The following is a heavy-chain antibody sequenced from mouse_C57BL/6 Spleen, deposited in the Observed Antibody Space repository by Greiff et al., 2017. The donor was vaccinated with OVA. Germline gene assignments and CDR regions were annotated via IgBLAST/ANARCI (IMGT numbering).Heavy chain of an antibody. V-gene: IGHV5-9*01. Sequence: EVQLVESGGGLVKPGGSLKLSCAASGFTFSSYTMSWVRQTPEKRLEWVATISGGGNTYYPDSVKGRFTISRDNAKNTLYLQMSSLRSEDTALYYCARQDYYGSRGDYWGQGTTLTVSS. J-gene: IGHJ2*01. D-gene: IGHD1-1*01. CDR2: ISGGGNT. CDR3: ARQDYYGSRGDY. CDR1: GFTFSSYT.